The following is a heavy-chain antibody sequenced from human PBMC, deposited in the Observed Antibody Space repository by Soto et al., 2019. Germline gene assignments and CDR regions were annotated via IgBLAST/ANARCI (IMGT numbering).Heavy chain of an antibody. CDR1: GGTFSSYA. CDR3: ARDRMDSSSSNMDYYYYYGMDV. D-gene: IGHD6-6*01. J-gene: IGHJ6*02. V-gene: IGHV1-69*01. Sequence: QVQLVQSGAEVKKPGSSVKVSCKASGGTFSSYAISWVRQAPGQGHEWMGGIIPIFGTANYAQKFQGRVTITADESTSTAYMELSSLRSEDTAVYYCARDRMDSSSSNMDYYYYYGMDVWGQGTTVTVSS. CDR2: IIPIFGTA.